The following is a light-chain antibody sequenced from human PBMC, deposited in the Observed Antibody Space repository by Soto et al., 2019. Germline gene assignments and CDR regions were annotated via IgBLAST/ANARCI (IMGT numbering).Light chain of an antibody. V-gene: IGLV2-14*01. CDR3: NSYTTSSTVV. CDR2: EVS. Sequence: QSALTQPASVSGSPGQSITLSCTGTSSDVGAYGYVSWYQQHPGKAPKLMIYEVSYRPSGVSNRFSGSKSGNAASLTISGLQAEDEADYYCNSYTTSSTVVFGGGTKVTVL. J-gene: IGLJ2*01. CDR1: SSDVGAYGY.